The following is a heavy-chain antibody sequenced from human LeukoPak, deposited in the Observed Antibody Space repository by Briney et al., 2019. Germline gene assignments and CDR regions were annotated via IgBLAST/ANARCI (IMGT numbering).Heavy chain of an antibody. J-gene: IGHJ5*02. CDR3: ARGVAYCGNVVCSPLPDWFDP. CDR2: MNPRSGDT. Sequence: GASVKVSCRASGYTFTSHDIVWVRQAPGQGLEWVAWMNPRSGDTGSAQKFQGRVTITWNTPLGTAYLELSGLRSQDTAVYYCARGVAYCGNVVCSPLPDWFDPWGQGTLVTVSS. CDR1: GYTFTSHD. D-gene: IGHD2-21*01. V-gene: IGHV1-8*03.